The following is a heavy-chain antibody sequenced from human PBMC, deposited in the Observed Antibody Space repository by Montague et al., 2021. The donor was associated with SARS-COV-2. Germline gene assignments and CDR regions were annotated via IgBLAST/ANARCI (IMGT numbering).Heavy chain of an antibody. D-gene: IGHD6-19*01. CDR3: TRDTHVAAFDA. Sequence: SLRLSCAASGFSSETYAMHWVRQVPGKGLEWVSSISWNSEILPYADSVRGRFAISRDNAKSSLYLQMNNLKPEDTAFYYCTRDTHVAAFDAWGQGALVTVSS. CDR1: GFSSETYA. CDR2: ISWNSEIL. V-gene: IGHV3-9*02. J-gene: IGHJ5*02.